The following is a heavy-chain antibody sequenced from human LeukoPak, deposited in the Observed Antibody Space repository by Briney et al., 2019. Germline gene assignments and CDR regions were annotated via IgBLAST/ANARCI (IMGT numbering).Heavy chain of an antibody. V-gene: IGHV4-38-2*01. D-gene: IGHD2-2*02. CDR1: GYSISNDYY. J-gene: IGHJ4*02. CDR3: ARLSGAPVRHPIYHFDY. CDR2: VYHSGST. Sequence: SETLSLTCAVSGYSISNDYYWGWVRQPPGKGLEWIGNVYHSGSTYKNPSLKSRLTMSLDTSKNQFFLKLISVTAADTAMYYCARLSGAPVRHPIYHFDYWGQGTLVTVSS.